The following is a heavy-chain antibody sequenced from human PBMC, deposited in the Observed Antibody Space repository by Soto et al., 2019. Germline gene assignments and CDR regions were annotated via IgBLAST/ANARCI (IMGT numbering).Heavy chain of an antibody. Sequence: NPSETLSLTCTVSGGSISSYYWSWIRQPPGKGLEWIGYIYYSGSTNYNPSLKSRVTISVDTSKNQFSLKLSSVTAADTAVYYCARRGRLNDAFDIWGQGTMVTVSS. D-gene: IGHD6-25*01. V-gene: IGHV4-59*01. CDR3: ARRGRLNDAFDI. CDR2: IYYSGST. CDR1: GGSISSYY. J-gene: IGHJ3*02.